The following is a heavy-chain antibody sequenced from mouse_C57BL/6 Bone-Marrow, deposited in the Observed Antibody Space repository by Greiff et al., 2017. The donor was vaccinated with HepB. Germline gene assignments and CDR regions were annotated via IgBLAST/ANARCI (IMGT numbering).Heavy chain of an antibody. CDR3: ARVTTVVMDY. J-gene: IGHJ4*01. V-gene: IGHV1-19*01. D-gene: IGHD1-1*01. CDR1: GYTFTDYY. CDR2: INPYNGGT. Sequence: VQLKESGPVLVKPGASVKMSCKASGYTFTDYYMNWVKQSHGKSLEWIGVINPYNGGTSYNQKFKGKATLTVDKSSSTAYMELNSLTSEDSAVYYCARVTTVVMDYWGQGTSVTVSS.